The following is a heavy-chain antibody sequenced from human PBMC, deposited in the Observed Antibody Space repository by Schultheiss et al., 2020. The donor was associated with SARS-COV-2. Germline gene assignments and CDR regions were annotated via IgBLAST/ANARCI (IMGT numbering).Heavy chain of an antibody. CDR2: IYSGGTT. Sequence: GGSLRLSCAASGFTFSSSEFNWVRQAPGKGLEWVSVIYSGGTTYYADSVKGRFTISRDNAKNTLYLQMNSLRAEDTAVYYCARATVVPAAMGYYYYMDVWGKGTTVTVSS. CDR3: ARATVVPAAMGYYYYMDV. D-gene: IGHD2-2*01. V-gene: IGHV3-66*01. J-gene: IGHJ6*03. CDR1: GFTFSSSE.